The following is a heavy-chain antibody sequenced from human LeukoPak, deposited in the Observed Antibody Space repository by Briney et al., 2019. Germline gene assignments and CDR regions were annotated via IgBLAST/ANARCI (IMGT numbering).Heavy chain of an antibody. Sequence: SGGSLRLSCAGFTFRSYGMHWVRQAPGKGLEWVAIISYDGSNKNYADSVKGRFTISRDNSKNTLYLQMNSLRAEDTAVYYCAKDRDYYDSSGYYDPTPFDYWGQGTLVTVSS. J-gene: IGHJ4*02. D-gene: IGHD3-22*01. CDR3: AKDRDYYDSSGYYDPTPFDY. V-gene: IGHV3-30*18. CDR1: GFTFRSYG. CDR2: ISYDGSNK.